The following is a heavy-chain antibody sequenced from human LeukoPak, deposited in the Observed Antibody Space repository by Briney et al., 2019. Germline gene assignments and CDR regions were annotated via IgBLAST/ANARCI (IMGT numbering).Heavy chain of an antibody. Sequence: GGSLRLSCAASGFTFGDYAMSWVRQAPGKGLEWVGFIRSKAYGGTTEYAASVKGRFTISRDDSKSIAYLQMNSLKTEVTAVYYCTRDRGFFDYWGQGTLVTVSS. CDR2: IRSKAYGGTT. V-gene: IGHV3-49*04. CDR3: TRDRGFFDY. CDR1: GFTFGDYA. J-gene: IGHJ4*02.